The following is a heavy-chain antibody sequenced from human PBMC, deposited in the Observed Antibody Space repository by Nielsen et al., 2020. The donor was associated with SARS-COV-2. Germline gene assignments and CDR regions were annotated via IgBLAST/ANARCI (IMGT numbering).Heavy chain of an antibody. D-gene: IGHD6-19*01. V-gene: IGHV3-21*04. CDR1: GFTFSSYS. J-gene: IGHJ4*02. CDR2: ISSSSTYI. CDR3: AKDAGYSSGWPGGAFDY. Sequence: GESLKISCAASGFTFSSYSMNWVRQAPGKGLEWVSSISSSSTYIYYADSVKGRFTISRDNAKNTLYLQMNSLRAEDTAVYYCAKDAGYSSGWPGGAFDYWGQGTLVTVSS.